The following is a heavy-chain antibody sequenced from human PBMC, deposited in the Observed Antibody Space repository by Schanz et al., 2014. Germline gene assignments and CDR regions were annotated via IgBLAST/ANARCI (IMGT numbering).Heavy chain of an antibody. D-gene: IGHD3-10*01. CDR2: VYHSGST. Sequence: QVQLQESGPGLVKPSETLSLTCSVSGYSITSGYYWGWVRQPPGKGLEWIGSVYHSGSTHYNPSLESRVPISAATSRNHFSRTLTSVTAADTAIYYCARDTLFFGSGTGYWGQGILVTVSS. CDR1: GYSITSGYY. CDR3: ARDTLFFGSGTGY. J-gene: IGHJ4*02. V-gene: IGHV4-38-2*02.